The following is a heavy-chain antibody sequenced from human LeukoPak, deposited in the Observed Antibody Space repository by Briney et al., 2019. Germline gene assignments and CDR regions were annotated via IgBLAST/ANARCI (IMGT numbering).Heavy chain of an antibody. Sequence: SETLSLTCAVSGYSISGGYYWGLIRQPPGKGLGDIGSIYHSGRTYYNPSLNSRLTISVDTSKNHFSLKMTSVTAADTAVYYCARVRGDKPLDYWGQGTLVTVSS. D-gene: IGHD3-16*01. CDR2: IYHSGRT. CDR1: GYSISGGYY. V-gene: IGHV4-38-2*01. CDR3: ARVRGDKPLDY. J-gene: IGHJ4*02.